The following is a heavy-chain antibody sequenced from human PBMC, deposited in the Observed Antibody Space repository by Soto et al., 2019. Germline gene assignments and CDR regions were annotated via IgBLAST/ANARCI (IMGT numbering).Heavy chain of an antibody. V-gene: IGHV4-34*01. D-gene: IGHD4-17*01. Sequence: PSETLPLTCAVYGGSFSGYYWSWIRQPPGKGLEWIGEINHSGSTNFNPSLKSRVTISVDTSKNQFSLKLSSVTAADTAVYYCARSNGDYGDYWSQGTQVTVSS. CDR1: GGSFSGYY. CDR2: INHSGST. CDR3: ARSNGDYGDY. J-gene: IGHJ4*02.